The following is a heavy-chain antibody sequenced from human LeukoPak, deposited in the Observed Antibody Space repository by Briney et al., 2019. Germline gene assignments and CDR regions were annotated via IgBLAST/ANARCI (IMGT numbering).Heavy chain of an antibody. CDR1: GLTFSSYA. V-gene: IGHV3-23*01. Sequence: GGSLRLSCAASGLTFSSYAMSWVRQAPGKGLEWVSTISGSGGITYYADSVKGRFTISRDNAKNPLCLQMNSLRAEDTAVYYCAKGGSGSYARLNYFDYWGQGTLVTVSS. J-gene: IGHJ4*02. D-gene: IGHD1-26*01. CDR3: AKGGSGSYARLNYFDY. CDR2: ISGSGGIT.